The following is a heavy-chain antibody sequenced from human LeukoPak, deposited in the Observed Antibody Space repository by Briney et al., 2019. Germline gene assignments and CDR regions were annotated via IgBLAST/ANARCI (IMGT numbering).Heavy chain of an antibody. CDR2: IYYSGST. CDR1: GSSISSYS. D-gene: IGHD6-13*01. Sequence: PSETLSLTCTVSGSSISSYSWSWIRQPPGKGLEWIGYIYYSGSTNYNPSLKSRVTISVDTSKNQFSLKLSSVTAADTAVYYCASLSSSWSDPFDYWGQGTLVTVSS. J-gene: IGHJ4*02. CDR3: ASLSSSWSDPFDY. V-gene: IGHV4-59*01.